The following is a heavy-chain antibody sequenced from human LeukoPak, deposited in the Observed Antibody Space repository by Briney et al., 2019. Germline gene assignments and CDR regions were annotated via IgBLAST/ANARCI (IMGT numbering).Heavy chain of an antibody. J-gene: IGHJ6*03. CDR2: ISAYNGNT. D-gene: IGHD2-2*02. V-gene: IGHV1-18*01. Sequence: GASVKVSCKASGYTFTSYGISWVRQAPGQGLEWMGWISAYNGNTNYAQKLQGRVTMTTDTSTSTAYMELRSLRSDDTAVYYCASCSSTSCYTGYYYMDAWGKGTTVTVSS. CDR3: ASCSSTSCYTGYYYMDA. CDR1: GYTFTSYG.